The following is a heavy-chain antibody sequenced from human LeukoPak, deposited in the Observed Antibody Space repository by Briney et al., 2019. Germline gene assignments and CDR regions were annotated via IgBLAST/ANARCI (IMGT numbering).Heavy chain of an antibody. J-gene: IGHJ4*02. CDR2: INHSGST. CDR1: GGFFSGYY. CDR3: ARGGIAGATYDY. V-gene: IGHV4-34*01. Sequence: PSETLSLTCAVYGGFFSGYYWSWIRQPPGKGLEWIGEINHSGSTNYNPSLKSRVTISVDTSKNQFSLKLSSVTAADTAVYYCARGGIAGATYDYWGQGTLVTVSS. D-gene: IGHD1-26*01.